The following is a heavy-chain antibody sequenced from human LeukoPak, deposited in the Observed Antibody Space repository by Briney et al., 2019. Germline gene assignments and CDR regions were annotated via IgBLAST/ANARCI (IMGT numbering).Heavy chain of an antibody. Sequence: ASVKVSCKASGYTFTSYGISWARQAPGQGLEWMGWISAYNGNTNYAQKLQGRVTMTTDTSTSTAYMELRSLRSDDTAVYYCARAVPYYDYVWGKDYWGQGTLVTVSS. V-gene: IGHV1-18*01. CDR3: ARAVPYYDYVWGKDY. CDR2: ISAYNGNT. CDR1: GYTFTSYG. D-gene: IGHD3-16*01. J-gene: IGHJ4*02.